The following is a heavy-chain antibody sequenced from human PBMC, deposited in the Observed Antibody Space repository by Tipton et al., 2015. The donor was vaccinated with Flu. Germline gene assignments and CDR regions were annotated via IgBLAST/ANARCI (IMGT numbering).Heavy chain of an antibody. CDR1: GFTFSSYS. D-gene: IGHD6-13*01. J-gene: IGHJ4*02. CDR3: ARDPYSSSWSVFDY. V-gene: IGHV3-21*01. CDR2: ISSSSSYI. Sequence: SLRLSCAASGFTFSSYSMNWVRQAPGKGLEWVSSISSSSSYIYYADSVKGRFTVSRDNAKNSLYLQMNSLRAEDTAVYYCARDPYSSSWSVFDYWGQGTLVTVSS.